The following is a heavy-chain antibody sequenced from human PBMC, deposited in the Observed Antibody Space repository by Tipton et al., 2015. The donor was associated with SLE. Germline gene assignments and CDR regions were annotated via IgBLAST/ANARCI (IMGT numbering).Heavy chain of an antibody. CDR1: GYSISSGYH. Sequence: TLSLTCAVSGYSISSGYHWGWIRQPPGKGLEWIGSIHHSGSTYYNPSLRSRVTISVDTSKNQFSLKLSSVTAADTAVYYCARGLDGYADFGYWGQGTLVTVSS. CDR2: IHHSGST. D-gene: IGHD5-24*01. CDR3: ARGLDGYADFGY. V-gene: IGHV4-38-2*01. J-gene: IGHJ4*02.